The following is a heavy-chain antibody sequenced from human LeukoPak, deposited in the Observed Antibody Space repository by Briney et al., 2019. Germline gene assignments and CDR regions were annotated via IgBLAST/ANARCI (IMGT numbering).Heavy chain of an antibody. CDR1: RFTFRTHT. CDR3: ARGLYYIDV. J-gene: IGHJ6*03. Sequence: GGSLRLSRAASRFTFRTHTMAWVRQAPGKELAGVSYISGSNGVIYYADSVKGRVTISRDNAKNSRYLQMNSLRVDDTAVYYCARGLYYIDVWGNGTTVTVSS. CDR2: ISGSNGVI. V-gene: IGHV3-48*01.